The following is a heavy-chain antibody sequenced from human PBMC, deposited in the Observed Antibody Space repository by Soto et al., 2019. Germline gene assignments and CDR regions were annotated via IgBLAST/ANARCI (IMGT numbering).Heavy chain of an antibody. V-gene: IGHV4-59*11. CDR1: GVSIGRHF. CDR3: ARLQYTVVTALDI. CDR2: IYHTVNT. J-gene: IGHJ3*02. D-gene: IGHD2-15*01. Sequence: PSETQSLTCSVSGVSIGRHFWSWIRQAPGKGPELVGYIYHTVNTKYNPALKSRVTISMDTSKNQLSLQLSSVTAADTAVYYCARLQYTVVTALDIWGQGTMVTVSS.